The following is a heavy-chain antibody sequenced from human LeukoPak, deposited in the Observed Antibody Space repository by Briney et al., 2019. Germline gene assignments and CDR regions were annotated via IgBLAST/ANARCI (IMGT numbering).Heavy chain of an antibody. CDR3: ARYSSFDY. D-gene: IGHD6-13*01. V-gene: IGHV3-23*01. Sequence: GGSLRLSCAASEFTYGSFSRLWMTWVRQAPGKGPEWVSAISGSGGSTYYADSVKGRFTISRDNSKNTLYLQMNSLRAEDTAVYYCARYSSFDYWGQGTLVTVSS. CDR1: EFTYGSFSRLW. J-gene: IGHJ4*02. CDR2: ISGSGGST.